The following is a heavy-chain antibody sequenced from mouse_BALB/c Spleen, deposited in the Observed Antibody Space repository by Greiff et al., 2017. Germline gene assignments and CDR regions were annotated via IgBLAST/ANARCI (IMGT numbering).Heavy chain of an antibody. D-gene: IGHD1-1*01. Sequence: QVQLQQSGPELVRPGVSVKISCKATGYTFSSYWIEWVKQRPGHGLEWIGEILPGSGSTNYNEKFKGKATFTADTSSNTAYMQLSSLTSEDSAVYYCARHGSSLDYWGQGTTLTVSS. V-gene: IGHV1-9*01. CDR3: ARHGSSLDY. CDR1: GYTFSSYW. CDR2: ILPGSGST. J-gene: IGHJ2*01.